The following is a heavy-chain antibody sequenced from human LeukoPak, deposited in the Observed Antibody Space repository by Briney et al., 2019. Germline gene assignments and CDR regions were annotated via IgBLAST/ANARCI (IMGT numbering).Heavy chain of an antibody. D-gene: IGHD6-6*01. CDR1: GFTVSSNY. CDR2: IYSGGST. V-gene: IGHV3-66*02. J-gene: IGHJ4*02. CDR3: ARAQNAARLYDY. Sequence: GGSLRLSCAASGFTVSSNYMSWVRQAPGKGLEWVSVIYSGGSTYYADSLKGRFTISRDNSKNTLYLQMNSLRAEDTAVYYCARAQNAARLYDYWGQGTLVTVSS.